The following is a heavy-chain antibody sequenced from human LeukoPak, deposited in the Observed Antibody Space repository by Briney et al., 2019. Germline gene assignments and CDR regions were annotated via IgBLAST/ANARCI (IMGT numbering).Heavy chain of an antibody. CDR3: ARNGFYSMDY. V-gene: IGHV4-4*02. D-gene: IGHD6-19*01. CDR1: GESISSSSW. Sequence: SETLSLTCVVSGESISSSSWWSWVRQSPGKGLEWIGEIFHSGTTNFNPSLSGRLIVSVDESKNQFSPKLSSVTAADTAVYYCARNGFYSMDYWGRGTLVTVSS. CDR2: IFHSGTT. J-gene: IGHJ4*02.